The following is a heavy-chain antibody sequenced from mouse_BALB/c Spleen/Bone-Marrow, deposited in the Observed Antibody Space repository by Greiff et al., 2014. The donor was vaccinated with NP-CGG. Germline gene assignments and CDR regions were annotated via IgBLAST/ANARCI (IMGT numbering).Heavy chain of an antibody. J-gene: IGHJ3*01. CDR3: VYGNYYLAY. CDR1: GYTSTSYW. CDR2: INPSTGYT. D-gene: IGHD2-1*01. Sequence: QVQLQQSGAELAKPGASVKMSCKASGYTSTSYWMHWVKQRPGQGLEWIGYINPSTGYTEYNQKFKDKATLTADKSSSTAYMQLSSLTSEDSAVYYCVYGNYYLAYWGQGTLVTVSA. V-gene: IGHV1-7*01.